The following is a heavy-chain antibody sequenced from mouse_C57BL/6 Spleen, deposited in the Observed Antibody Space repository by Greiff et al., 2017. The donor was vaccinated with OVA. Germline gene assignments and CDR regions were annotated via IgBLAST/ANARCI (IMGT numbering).Heavy chain of an antibody. CDR1: GYSITSGYD. Sequence: DVKLQESGPGMVKPSQSLSLTCTVTGYSITSGYDWHWIRHFPGNKLEWMGYISYSGSTNYNPSLKSRISITHDTSKNHFFLKLNSVTTEDTATYYCARDRDDDAMDYWGQGTSVTVSS. V-gene: IGHV3-1*01. CDR2: ISYSGST. D-gene: IGHD2-12*01. J-gene: IGHJ4*01. CDR3: ARDRDDDAMDY.